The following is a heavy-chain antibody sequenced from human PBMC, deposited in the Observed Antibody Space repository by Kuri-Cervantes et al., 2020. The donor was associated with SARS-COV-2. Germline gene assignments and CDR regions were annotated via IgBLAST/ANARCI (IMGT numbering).Heavy chain of an antibody. CDR2: ISAYNGNT. J-gene: IGHJ6*03. CDR3: ARDRPILEWLLDYYYYYMDV. CDR1: GYTFTGHY. Sequence: ASVKVSCKASGYTFTGHYMHWVRQAPGQGLEWMGWISAYNGNTNYAQKLQGRVTMTTDTSTSTAYMELRSLRSDDTAVYYCARDRPILEWLLDYYYYYMDVWGKGTTVTVSS. D-gene: IGHD3-3*01. V-gene: IGHV1-18*04.